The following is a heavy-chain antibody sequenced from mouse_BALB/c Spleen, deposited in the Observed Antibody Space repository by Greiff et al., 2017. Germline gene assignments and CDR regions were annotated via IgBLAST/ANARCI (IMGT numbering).Heavy chain of an antibody. Sequence: VQLKESGPGLVKPSQSLSLTCTVTGYSITSDYAWNWIRQFPGNKLEWMGYISYSGSTSYNPSLKSRISITRDTSKNQFFLQLNSVTTEDTATYYCARSLYYKGYYAMDYWGQGTSVTVSS. CDR2: ISYSGST. CDR1: GYSITSDYA. D-gene: IGHD2-1*01. J-gene: IGHJ4*01. V-gene: IGHV3-2*02. CDR3: ARSLYYKGYYAMDY.